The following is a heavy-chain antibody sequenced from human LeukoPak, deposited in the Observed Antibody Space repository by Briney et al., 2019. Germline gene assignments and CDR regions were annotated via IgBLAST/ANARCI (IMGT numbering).Heavy chain of an antibody. V-gene: IGHV4-31*03. CDR3: ARSIVQLGAFDI. CDR2: TYYSGST. Sequence: PSETLSLTCTVSGGSISSGGYYWSWIRQHPGKGLEWIGYTYYSGSTYYNPSLKSRVTISVDTSKNQFSLKLSSVTAADTAVYYCARSIVQLGAFDIWGQGTMVTVPS. J-gene: IGHJ3*02. CDR1: GGSISSGGYY. D-gene: IGHD2/OR15-2a*01.